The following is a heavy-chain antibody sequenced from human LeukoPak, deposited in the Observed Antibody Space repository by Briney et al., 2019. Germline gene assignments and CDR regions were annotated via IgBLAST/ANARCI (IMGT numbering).Heavy chain of an antibody. J-gene: IGHJ1*01. V-gene: IGHV4-4*09. D-gene: IGHD2-15*01. CDR2: IYTSGVI. CDR3: VGSGAYVGAY. Sequence: PSETLSLTCTVSGGSIRSYYFSWFRQPPGRGREWIGTIYTSGVINYNPSLKSRLIMSLDTSTNQFSLTLNSVTAADTAVYYCVGSGAYVGAYWGQGSLVTVSS. CDR1: GGSIRSYY.